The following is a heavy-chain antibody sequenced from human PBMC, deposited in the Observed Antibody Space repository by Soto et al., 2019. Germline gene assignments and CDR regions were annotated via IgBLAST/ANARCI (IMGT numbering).Heavy chain of an antibody. CDR2: INVSDGST. CDR1: GDGINSYY. V-gene: IGHV1-46*02. D-gene: IGHD6-19*01. Sequence: GTPVKPTCKASGDGINSYYLRWVRHAPGQGPEWMGRINVSDGSTRYAQNFQGRVTMTRDTSTTTVYMELSPLRSDDTAVYYCARESAVAGTAFDHWGQGTLVTVSS. CDR3: ARESAVAGTAFDH. J-gene: IGHJ5*02.